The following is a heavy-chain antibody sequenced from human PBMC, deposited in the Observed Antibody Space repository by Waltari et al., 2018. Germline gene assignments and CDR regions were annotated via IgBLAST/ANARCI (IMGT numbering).Heavy chain of an antibody. D-gene: IGHD5-12*01. CDR1: GFTFSSAW. CDR3: STGYTRPWHDGY. Sequence: VQLVESGGGFVKPGGSLRLSCAASGFTFSSAWMSWVRQAPGKGMEWGGRINSKKAGETTDYAATVKGRLTISREYSQNTLYLQISSLKTEDTAVYCCSTGYTRPWHDGYWGQGTLVTVSS. V-gene: IGHV3-15*01. CDR2: INSKKAGETT. J-gene: IGHJ4*02.